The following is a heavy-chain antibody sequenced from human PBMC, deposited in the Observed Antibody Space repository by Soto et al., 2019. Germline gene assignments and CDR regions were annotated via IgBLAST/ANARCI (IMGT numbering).Heavy chain of an antibody. CDR2: ISTSGST. D-gene: IGHD6-13*01. Sequence: QVQLQESGPGLVQPSETLSLTCTVSSDSISSYYWTWIRQPAGKGLEWIGRISTSGSTNYNPSLKGRVTMSVDTSKHQVSLNLTSVTAADTAVYYCARENILLAASGKRDFDYWGQGTLVTVSS. CDR3: ARENILLAASGKRDFDY. J-gene: IGHJ4*02. CDR1: SDSISSYY. V-gene: IGHV4-4*07.